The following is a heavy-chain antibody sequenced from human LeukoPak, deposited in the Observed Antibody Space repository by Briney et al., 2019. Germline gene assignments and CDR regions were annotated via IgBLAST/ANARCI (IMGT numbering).Heavy chain of an antibody. CDR1: GYPFTSYW. J-gene: IGHJ4*02. CDR3: ATLPHTEFHY. D-gene: IGHD2-8*02. V-gene: IGHV5-51*01. Sequence: GESLQISFKGSGYPFTSYWIGWVRQMPGKGLEWMGIIHPGDSDTRYSPSFQGQVTISADKSISTSYLQWSSLKASDTAMYYCATLPHTEFHYWGQGTLVTVSS. CDR2: IHPGDSDT.